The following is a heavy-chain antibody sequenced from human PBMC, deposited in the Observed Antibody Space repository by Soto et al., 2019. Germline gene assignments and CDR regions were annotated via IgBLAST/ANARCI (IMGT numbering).Heavy chain of an antibody. V-gene: IGHV3-7*03. CDR2: IRQDGSEK. Sequence: GGSLRLSCAAYGLIFSNSWMTWVRQTPGKGPEWVANIRQDGSEKFYVDSVKGRFTISRDNAKNSLYPQMNSLRDEDTAVYYCARGKDCYDYWGQGTLVTVSS. J-gene: IGHJ4*02. CDR1: GLIFSNSW. CDR3: ARGKDCYDY.